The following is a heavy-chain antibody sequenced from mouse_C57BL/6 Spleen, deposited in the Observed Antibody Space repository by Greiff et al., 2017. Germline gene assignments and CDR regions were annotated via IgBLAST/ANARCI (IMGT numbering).Heavy chain of an antibody. CDR2: ISDGGSYT. CDR1: GFTFSSYA. D-gene: IGHD1-1*01. Sequence: EVQVVESGGGLVKPGGSLKLSCAASGFTFSSYAMSWVRPTPEKRLEWVATISDGGSYTYYPDNVKGRFTISRDNAKNNLYLQMSQLKAEDTAMYDCARDSYYYGSSYDWYFDVWGTGTTVTVSS. CDR3: ARDSYYYGSSYDWYFDV. J-gene: IGHJ1*03. V-gene: IGHV5-4*01.